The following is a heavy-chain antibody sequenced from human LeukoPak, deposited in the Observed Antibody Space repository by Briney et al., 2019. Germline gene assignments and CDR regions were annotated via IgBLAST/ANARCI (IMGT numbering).Heavy chain of an antibody. CDR1: GGSISSGDYY. CDR2: IYYSGST. CDR3: ARGGGYGDYATMSY. D-gene: IGHD4-17*01. J-gene: IGHJ4*02. Sequence: SLSLTCTVSGGSISSGDYYWSWIRQPPGKGLEWIGYIYYSGSTYYNPSLKSRVTISVDTSKNQFSLKLSSVAAADTAVYYCARGGGYGDYATMSYWGQGTLVTVSS. V-gene: IGHV4-30-4*01.